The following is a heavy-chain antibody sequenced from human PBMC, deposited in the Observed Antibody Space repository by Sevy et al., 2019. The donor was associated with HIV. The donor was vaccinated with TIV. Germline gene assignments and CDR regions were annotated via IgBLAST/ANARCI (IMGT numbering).Heavy chain of an antibody. J-gene: IGHJ6*02. CDR1: GFPFSSYD. CDR2: ISSSSNFV. CDR3: ARDRGVPRTRGSYQYGMDV. Sequence: GGSLRLSCTASGFPFSSYDMNWVRQAPGQGLEWISSISSSSNFVYQADLVKGRFTISRDNAKNSLFLQMNSLTVEDTAVYYCARDRGVPRTRGSYQYGMDVWGQGTTVTVSS. D-gene: IGHD3-16*01. V-gene: IGHV3-21*06.